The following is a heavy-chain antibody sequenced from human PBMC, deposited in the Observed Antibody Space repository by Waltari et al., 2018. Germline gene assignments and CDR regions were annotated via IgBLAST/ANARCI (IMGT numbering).Heavy chain of an antibody. CDR2: IIPNLGTR. V-gene: IGHV1-69*11. J-gene: IGHJ3*02. CDR3: ARGRLATDPFDI. Sequence: QVQLVQSGAEVKKPGSSVKVSCAASGFTFSSYGMHWVRQAPGKGLEWVGGIIPNLGTRKQGKEVQGRVKDTADESTSTAYMELSSLRSEDTAVYYCARGRLATDPFDIWGQGTMVTVSS. D-gene: IGHD2-15*01. CDR1: GFTFSSYG.